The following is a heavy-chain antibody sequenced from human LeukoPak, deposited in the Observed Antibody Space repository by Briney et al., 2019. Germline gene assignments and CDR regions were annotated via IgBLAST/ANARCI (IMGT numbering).Heavy chain of an antibody. CDR2: IKSKTDGGTT. J-gene: IGHJ6*02. CDR3: TTDAAMVRGVIQYGMDV. Sequence: PGGSLRLSCAASGFTFSNAWMSWVRQAPGKGLEWVGRIKSKTDGGTTDYAAPVKGRFTISRDDSKNTLYLQMNSLKTEDTAVYYCTTDAAMVRGVIQYGMDVWGQGTTVTVSS. V-gene: IGHV3-15*01. CDR1: GFTFSNAW. D-gene: IGHD3-10*01.